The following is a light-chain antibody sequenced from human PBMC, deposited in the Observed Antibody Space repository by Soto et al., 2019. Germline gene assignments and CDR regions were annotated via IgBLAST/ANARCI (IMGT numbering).Light chain of an antibody. CDR3: QQYDHLLL. Sequence: DIQMTQSPSSLSASVGDRVTITCQASQDITNYLNWYHQKPGKAPKFLIYDASNLETGVPSRFSGSGSGTNFIFTISSLQPEYFATYSCQQYDHLLLFGQGTRLEIK. J-gene: IGKJ5*01. CDR2: DAS. V-gene: IGKV1-33*01. CDR1: QDITNY.